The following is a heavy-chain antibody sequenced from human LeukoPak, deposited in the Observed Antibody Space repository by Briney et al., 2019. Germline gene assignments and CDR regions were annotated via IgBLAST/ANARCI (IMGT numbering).Heavy chain of an antibody. J-gene: IGHJ4*02. CDR3: ARVQGKYSYGHFDY. Sequence: GASVKVSCKASGGTFSSYAISWVRQAPGQGLEWMGGIIPIFGTANYAQKFQGRVTITADESTSPAYMELSSLRSEDTAVYYCARVQGKYSYGHFDYWGQGTLVTVSS. CDR1: GGTFSSYA. CDR2: IIPIFGTA. D-gene: IGHD5-18*01. V-gene: IGHV1-69*13.